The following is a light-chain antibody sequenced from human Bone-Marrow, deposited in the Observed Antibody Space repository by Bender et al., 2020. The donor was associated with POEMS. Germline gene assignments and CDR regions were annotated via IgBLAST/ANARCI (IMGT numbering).Light chain of an antibody. CDR3: SSYTSSATVV. CDR1: NSDIGDSYY. Sequence: QSALTQPASLSGSPGQSITISCTGTNSDIGDSYYVSWYQQHPGKAPKLIMYDVSSRPSGVSARFSGSKSGSTASLTISWLRADDECDYYCSSYTSSATVVFGTGTKVTVL. V-gene: IGLV2-14*03. CDR2: DVS. J-gene: IGLJ1*01.